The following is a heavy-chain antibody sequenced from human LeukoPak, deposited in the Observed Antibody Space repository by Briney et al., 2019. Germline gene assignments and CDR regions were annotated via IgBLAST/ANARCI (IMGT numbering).Heavy chain of an antibody. D-gene: IGHD3-3*01. CDR3: AKTRRARFLEGWESGYAFDI. Sequence: SETLSLTCTVSGGSISSGDYFWSWIRQPPGKGLEWIGYIYHSGSTYYNPSLKSRVTISVDRSKNQFSLKLSSVTAADTAVYYCAKTRRARFLEGWESGYAFDIWGQGTMVTVSS. J-gene: IGHJ3*02. V-gene: IGHV4-30-4*01. CDR2: IYHSGST. CDR1: GGSISSGDYF.